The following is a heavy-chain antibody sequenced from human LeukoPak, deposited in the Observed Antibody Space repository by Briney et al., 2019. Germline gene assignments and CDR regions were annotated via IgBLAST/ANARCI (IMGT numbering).Heavy chain of an antibody. CDR2: MNPNNANT. CDR1: GYTFTSYG. V-gene: IGHV1-8*02. D-gene: IGHD3-22*01. J-gene: IGHJ4*02. CDR3: ARGLNGNYDSGAYAY. Sequence: GASVKVSCKASGYTFTSYGISWARQAPGQGLEWMAWMNPNNANTGYGQKFQGRVTLTKNIAINTAYMELSSLRPEDTAVYYCARGLNGNYDSGAYAYWGQGTLVTVSS.